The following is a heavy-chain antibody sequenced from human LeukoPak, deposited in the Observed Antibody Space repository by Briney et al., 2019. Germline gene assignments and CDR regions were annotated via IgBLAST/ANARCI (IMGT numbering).Heavy chain of an antibody. V-gene: IGHV3-30*18. J-gene: IGHJ4*02. D-gene: IGHD3-3*01. CDR1: GFTFSSYG. CDR3: AKDRGNYDFWSGSFL. Sequence: GGTPRLSCAASGFTFSSYGMHWVRQAQGKGLEGVAVISYDGSNKYYADPVKGRFTISRDNSKNTLYLQMNSLRAEDTAVYYCAKDRGNYDFWSGSFLWGQGTLVTVSS. CDR2: ISYDGSNK.